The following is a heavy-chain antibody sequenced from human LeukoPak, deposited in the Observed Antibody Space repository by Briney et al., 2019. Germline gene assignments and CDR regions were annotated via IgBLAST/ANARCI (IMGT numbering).Heavy chain of an antibody. J-gene: IGHJ4*02. D-gene: IGHD6-19*01. CDR2: ISTSSSGI. CDR3: ARDKGWAFDF. CDR1: GFTFSTYS. Sequence: GGSLRLSCAASGFTFSTYSMNWVRQAPGKGLEWVSYISTSSSGIYFADSVKGRFTIYRDNAKNSLYLQMNSLRDEDTAVYFCARDKGWAFDFWGQGTLVTVSS. V-gene: IGHV3-48*02.